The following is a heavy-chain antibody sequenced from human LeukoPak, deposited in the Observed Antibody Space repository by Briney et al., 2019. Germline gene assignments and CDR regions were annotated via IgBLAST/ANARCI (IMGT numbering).Heavy chain of an antibody. Sequence: ASVKVSCKASGYTFTSYGISWVRQAPGQGLEWMGWISAYNGNTNYAQKLQGRVTMTTDTSTSTAYMELRSLRSDDTAVYYCARDRRGDNWNYGCYYMDVWGKGTTVTVS. J-gene: IGHJ6*03. CDR2: ISAYNGNT. V-gene: IGHV1-18*01. CDR1: GYTFTSYG. D-gene: IGHD1-7*01. CDR3: ARDRRGDNWNYGCYYMDV.